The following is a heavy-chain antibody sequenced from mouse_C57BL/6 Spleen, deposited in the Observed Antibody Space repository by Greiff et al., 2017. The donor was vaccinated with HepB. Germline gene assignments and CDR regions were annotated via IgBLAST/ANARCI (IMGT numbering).Heavy chain of an antibody. CDR3: TGSDDGYYRYWFAY. CDR2: IDPETGGT. V-gene: IGHV1-15*01. J-gene: IGHJ3*01. Sequence: LVESGAELVRPGASVTLSCKASGYTFTDYEMHWVKQTPVHGLEWIGAIDPETGGTAYNQKFKGKAILTADKSSSTAYMELRSLTSEDSAVYDCTGSDDGYYRYWFAYWGQGTLVTVSA. D-gene: IGHD2-3*01. CDR1: GYTFTDYE.